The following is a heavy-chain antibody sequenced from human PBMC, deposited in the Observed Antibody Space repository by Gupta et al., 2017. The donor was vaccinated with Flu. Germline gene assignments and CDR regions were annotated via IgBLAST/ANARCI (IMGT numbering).Heavy chain of an antibody. CDR2: IIPIFGTA. V-gene: IGHV1-69*01. CDR1: AVTFRSYA. D-gene: IGHD6-19*01. J-gene: IGHJ3*02. Sequence: QVQLVQSGAEVRKLGSSVQVSCKASAVTFRSYAISWVGQAPGQGLEWMGGIIPIFGTANYAQKFQGRVTITADESTSTAYMELSSLRSEDTAVYYCARDLPRSGWYKGAFDIWGQGTMGTVAS. CDR3: ARDLPRSGWYKGAFDI.